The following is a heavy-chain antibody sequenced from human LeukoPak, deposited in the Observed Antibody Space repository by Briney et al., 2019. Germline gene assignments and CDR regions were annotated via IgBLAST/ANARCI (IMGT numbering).Heavy chain of an antibody. V-gene: IGHV3-23*01. CDR2: ISGGGGST. Sequence: PGGSLRLSCAASGFTFSSYGMSWVRQAPGKGLEWVSAISGGGGSTYYADSVKGRFTISRDNSKSTLSLQMNSLRAEDTAIYYCATYRQVLSPFESWGQGTLVTVSS. D-gene: IGHD2-8*02. CDR1: GFTFSSYG. CDR3: ATYRQVLSPFES. J-gene: IGHJ4*02.